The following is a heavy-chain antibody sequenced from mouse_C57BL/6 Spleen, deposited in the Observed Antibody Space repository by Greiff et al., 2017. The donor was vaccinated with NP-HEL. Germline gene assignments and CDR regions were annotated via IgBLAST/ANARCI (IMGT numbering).Heavy chain of an antibody. V-gene: IGHV1-54*01. D-gene: IGHD2-2*01. Sequence: VKLMESGAELVRPGTSVKVSCKASGYAFTNYLIEWVKQRPGQGLEWIGVINPGSGGTNSNEKFKGKATLTADKSSSTAYMQLSSLTSEDSAVYFCATTMVTTGYFDYWGQGTTLTVSS. J-gene: IGHJ2*01. CDR1: GYAFTNYL. CDR2: INPGSGGT. CDR3: ATTMVTTGYFDY.